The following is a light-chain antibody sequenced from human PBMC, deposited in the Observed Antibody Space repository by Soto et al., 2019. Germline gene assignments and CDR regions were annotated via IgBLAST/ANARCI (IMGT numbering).Light chain of an antibody. Sequence: QSELTQPLSVSGAPGQSVTISCTGTSSDVGGYNYVSWYQQHPGKAPKLMIYDVSERPSGVPDRFSASKSANTASLTISGLQAEDEADYYCCSYAGSYAYVFGTGTKVTVL. CDR3: CSYAGSYAYV. CDR1: SSDVGGYNY. J-gene: IGLJ1*01. V-gene: IGLV2-11*01. CDR2: DVS.